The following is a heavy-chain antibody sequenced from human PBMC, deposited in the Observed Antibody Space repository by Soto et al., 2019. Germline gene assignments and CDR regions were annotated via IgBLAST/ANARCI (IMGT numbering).Heavy chain of an antibody. V-gene: IGHV1-18*01. CDR2: ISAYNGNT. CDR1: GYTFTRYG. CDR3: ARDPPIVVVPAATDY. Sequence: QVQLVQSGAEVKKPGASVKVSCKASGYTFTRYGISWVRQAPGQGLEWMGWISAYNGNTNYAQKLQGRVTMTTDTSPSTAYMELRSLRSDDTAVYYCARDPPIVVVPAATDYWGQGTLVTVSS. J-gene: IGHJ4*02. D-gene: IGHD2-2*01.